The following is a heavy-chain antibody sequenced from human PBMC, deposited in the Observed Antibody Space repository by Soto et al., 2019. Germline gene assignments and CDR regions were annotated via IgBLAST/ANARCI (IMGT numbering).Heavy chain of an antibody. J-gene: IGHJ3*02. D-gene: IGHD4-17*01. CDR1: GDSISSYY. Sequence: PSETLSLTCTVSGDSISSYYWSWIRQPPGKGLEWIGYVYYSGYTNYNPSLKSRVTISVDTSKNQFSLKLSSVTAADTAVYYCARPNYGDYAFDIWGQGTLVTVSS. V-gene: IGHV4-59*08. CDR3: ARPNYGDYAFDI. CDR2: VYYSGYT.